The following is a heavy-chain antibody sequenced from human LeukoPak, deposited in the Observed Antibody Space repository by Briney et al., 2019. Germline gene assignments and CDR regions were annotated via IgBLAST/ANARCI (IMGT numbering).Heavy chain of an antibody. CDR1: GFTFSSYS. J-gene: IGHJ5*02. V-gene: IGHV3-21*01. CDR2: ISGSSSYI. Sequence: PGGSLRLSCAASGFTFSSYSMNWVRQAPGKGLEWVSSISGSSSYIYYAGSVKGRFTISRDNAKNSLYLQMYSLRAEDTAVYYCARDPGSGSVNNWFDPWGQGTLVTVSS. D-gene: IGHD3-22*01. CDR3: ARDPGSGSVNNWFDP.